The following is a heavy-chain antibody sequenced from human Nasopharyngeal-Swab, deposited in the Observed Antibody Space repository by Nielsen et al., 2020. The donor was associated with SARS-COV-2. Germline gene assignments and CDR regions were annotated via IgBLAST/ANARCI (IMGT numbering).Heavy chain of an antibody. CDR1: GGTHSTYG. Sequence: ASVKVSCKVNGGTHSTYGINWVRQAPGQRLEWMGWINAGNGDTKYSQKFQGRVTITRDTSASTAYMELSSLRSEDTAVYYCARGQRGYSYGYAAVEFDYWGQGTLGTVSS. CDR3: ARGQRGYSYGYAAVEFDY. V-gene: IGHV1-3*01. D-gene: IGHD5-18*01. J-gene: IGHJ4*02. CDR2: INAGNGDT.